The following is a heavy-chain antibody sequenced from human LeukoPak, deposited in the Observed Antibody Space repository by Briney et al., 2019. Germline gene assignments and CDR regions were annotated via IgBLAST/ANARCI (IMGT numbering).Heavy chain of an antibody. Sequence: GSLRLSCAASTFIFSGYSMNWVRQPPGKGLEWIGEINHSGSTNYNPSLKSRVTISVDTSKNQFSLKLSSVTAADTAVYYCARGRAGFFGYFDYWGQGTLVTVSS. CDR3: ARGRAGFFGYFDY. J-gene: IGHJ4*02. D-gene: IGHD3-3*01. CDR2: INHSGST. CDR1: TFIFSGYS. V-gene: IGHV4-34*01.